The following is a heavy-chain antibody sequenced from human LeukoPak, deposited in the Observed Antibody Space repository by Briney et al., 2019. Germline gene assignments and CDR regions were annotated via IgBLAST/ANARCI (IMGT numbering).Heavy chain of an antibody. CDR3: ARVQAGKWDFDY. CDR1: GFAFNTYS. J-gene: IGHJ4*02. CDR2: IRSDSSII. V-gene: IGHV3-48*01. D-gene: IGHD2-8*01. Sequence: GGSLRLSCAASGFAFNTYSMNWVRQAPGRGLEWVSYIRSDSSIIYYADSVKGRFTMSRDNGKNSLYLQMNSLRVEDTAVYFCARVQAGKWDFDYWGQGTLVTVSS.